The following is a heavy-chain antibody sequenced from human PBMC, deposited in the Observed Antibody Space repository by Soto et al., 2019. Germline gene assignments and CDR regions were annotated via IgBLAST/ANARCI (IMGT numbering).Heavy chain of an antibody. J-gene: IGHJ4*02. CDR1: GFTFSSYS. CDR2: ISMSSSYI. V-gene: IGHV3-21*01. CDR3: ARERGYSGYEFDY. D-gene: IGHD5-12*01. Sequence: EVQLVESGGGLVKPGGSLRLSCAASGFTFSSYSMNWVRQAPGKGLEWVSFISMSSSYIYYADSVKRRFTISRDNAKNSLYLQMNSLRAEDTAVYYCARERGYSGYEFDYWGQGTLVTVSS.